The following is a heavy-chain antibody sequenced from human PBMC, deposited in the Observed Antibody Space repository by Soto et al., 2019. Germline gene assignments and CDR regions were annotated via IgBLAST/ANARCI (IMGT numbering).Heavy chain of an antibody. V-gene: IGHV3-30-3*02. J-gene: IGHJ1*01. D-gene: IGHD1-1*01. CDR2: ISNDGMNT. CDR3: AKGLRFMEH. CDR1: GFTFSSYA. Sequence: GGSLRLSCVASGFTFSSYALHWVRQAPGKGLEWVALISNDGMNTFYADSVKGRMTVSRDKAEKTMYLQMNSLTAEDTAVYYCAKGLRFMEHWGQGTVVTFSS.